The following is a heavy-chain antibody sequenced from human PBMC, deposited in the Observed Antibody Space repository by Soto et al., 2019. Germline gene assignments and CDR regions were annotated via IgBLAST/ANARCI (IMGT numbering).Heavy chain of an antibody. CDR3: ARDMSYHSHYDILTGYPYYYYGMDV. CDR1: GYTFTSYA. V-gene: IGHV1-3*01. Sequence: ASVKVSCKASGYTFTSYAMHWVRQAPGQRLEWMGWINAGNGNTKYSQKFQGRVTITRDTSASTAYMELSSLRSEDTAVYYCARDMSYHSHYDILTGYPYYYYGMDVWGQGTTVTVSS. D-gene: IGHD3-9*01. J-gene: IGHJ6*02. CDR2: INAGNGNT.